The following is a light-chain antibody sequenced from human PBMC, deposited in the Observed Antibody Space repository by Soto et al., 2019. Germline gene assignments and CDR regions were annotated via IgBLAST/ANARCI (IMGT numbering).Light chain of an antibody. J-gene: IGLJ2*01. CDR3: AVWDDSLTGLV. Sequence: QSVLTQPPSASGTPGQRVTISCSGGSSNIGSNTVSWHQQVRGTAPKLLIYSNNQRPSGVPDRFSGSKSGTSASLAISGLQSDDEADYYCAVWDDSLTGLVFGGGTKVTVL. CDR1: SSNIGSNT. CDR2: SNN. V-gene: IGLV1-44*01.